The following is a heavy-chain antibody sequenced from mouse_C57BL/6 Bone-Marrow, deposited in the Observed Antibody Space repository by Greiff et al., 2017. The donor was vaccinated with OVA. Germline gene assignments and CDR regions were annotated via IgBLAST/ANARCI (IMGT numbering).Heavy chain of an antibody. CDR2: IRNKANGYTT. Sequence: EVQVVESGGGLVQPGGSLSLSCAASGFTFTDYYMSWVRQPPGKALEWLGFIRNKANGYTTEYSASVKGRFTISRDNSQSILYLQMNALRAEDSATYYCARSYYYGSSEMAYWGQGTLVTVSA. V-gene: IGHV7-3*01. CDR3: ARSYYYGSSEMAY. D-gene: IGHD1-1*01. CDR1: GFTFTDYY. J-gene: IGHJ3*01.